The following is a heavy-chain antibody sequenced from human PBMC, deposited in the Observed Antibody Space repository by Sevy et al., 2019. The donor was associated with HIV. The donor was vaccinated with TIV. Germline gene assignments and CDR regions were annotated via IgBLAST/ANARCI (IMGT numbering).Heavy chain of an antibody. CDR2: ISYDGDYK. D-gene: IGHD3-10*01. V-gene: IGHV3-30*03. Sequence: GGYLRLSCVGSGFTFSAHGMHWVRRAPGKGLEWIAVISYDGDYKYYADSVKGRFTISRDRSKNRLYLQMNSLRTEDTAMYYCASAQSASLYAGEYYYGMDVWGQGTTVTVSS. CDR3: ASAQSASLYAGEYYYGMDV. CDR1: GFTFSAHG. J-gene: IGHJ6*02.